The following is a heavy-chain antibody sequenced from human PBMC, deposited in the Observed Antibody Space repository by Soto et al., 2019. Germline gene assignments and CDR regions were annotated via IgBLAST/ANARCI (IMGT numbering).Heavy chain of an antibody. D-gene: IGHD6-6*01. V-gene: IGHV1-69*13. Sequence: PVEVSCRASGGTFANYAIIWVQQAPEQGLEWMGGIIPIFGTANYAQKFQGRVTITADESTSTAYMELSSLRSEDTAVYYCARDSIEYSSPKDGMDVWGQGTTVTVSS. CDR2: IIPIFGTA. CDR1: GGTFANYA. J-gene: IGHJ6*02. CDR3: ARDSIEYSSPKDGMDV.